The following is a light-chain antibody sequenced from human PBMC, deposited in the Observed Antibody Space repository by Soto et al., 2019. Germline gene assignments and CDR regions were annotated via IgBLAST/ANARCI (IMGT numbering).Light chain of an antibody. J-gene: IGLJ1*01. CDR1: SSDVGGYNY. Sequence: QSVLTQPASVSGSPGQSITISCTGTSSDVGGYNYVSWYQHHPGKAPKLMIYDVSNRPSGASNRFSGSKSGNTASLIISGLQAEDEADYYCSSYTSSSTLSTYVFGTGNKVTVL. CDR2: DVS. CDR3: SSYTSSSTLSTYV. V-gene: IGLV2-14*03.